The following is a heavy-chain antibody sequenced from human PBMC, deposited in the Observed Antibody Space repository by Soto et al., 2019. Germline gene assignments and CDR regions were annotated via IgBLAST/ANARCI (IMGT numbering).Heavy chain of an antibody. J-gene: IGHJ6*03. D-gene: IGHD3-16*01. CDR2: IYYSGST. V-gene: IGHV4-59*08. CDR1: GGSISSYY. Sequence: ETLSLTCTVSGGSISSYYWSWIRQPPGKGLEWIGYIYYSGSTNYNPSLKSRVTISVDTSKNQFSLKLSSVTAADTAVYYCASSRGSRFGLDYYYYYMDVWGKGTTVTVSS. CDR3: ASSRGSRFGLDYYYYYMDV.